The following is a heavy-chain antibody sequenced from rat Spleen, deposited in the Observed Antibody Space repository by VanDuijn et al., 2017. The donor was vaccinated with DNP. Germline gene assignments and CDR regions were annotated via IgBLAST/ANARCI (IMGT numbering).Heavy chain of an antibody. V-gene: IGHV2-19*01. CDR2: IGNPGGT. Sequence: QVQLKESGPGLVQPSQTLSLTSTVSGFSLTDYSVHWVRQPPGKGLEWMGLIGNPGGTRYNAVFKSRLSISKNTSKSQVFLKMNSLQTEDTAIYFCTRDDIGTTRFDYWGQGVMVTVSS. D-gene: IGHD1-5*01. CDR1: GFSLTDYS. J-gene: IGHJ2*01. CDR3: TRDDIGTTRFDY.